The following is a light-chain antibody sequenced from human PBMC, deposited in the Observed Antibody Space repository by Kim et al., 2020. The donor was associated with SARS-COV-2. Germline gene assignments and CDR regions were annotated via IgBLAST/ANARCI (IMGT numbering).Light chain of an antibody. J-gene: IGKJ4*01. CDR3: QGTLT. CDR2: GAS. V-gene: IGKV3-20*01. Sequence: EIVLTQSPGTLSLSPGERATLPCRASQSVSSSYLAWYQQKPGQAPRLLIYGASSRATGIPDRFSGSGFGKDFTLTISSLEPEDFAVYYCQGTLTFGGGTKVDIK. CDR1: QSVSSSY.